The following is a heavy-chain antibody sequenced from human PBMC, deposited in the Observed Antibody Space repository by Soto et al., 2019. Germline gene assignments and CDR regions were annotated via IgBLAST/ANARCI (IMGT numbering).Heavy chain of an antibody. CDR3: ARDEVDYDFWSGYYIPRDYYYYYYMDV. J-gene: IGHJ6*03. D-gene: IGHD3-3*01. V-gene: IGHV3-21*01. CDR1: GFTFSSYS. Sequence: GGSLRLSCAASGFTFSSYSMNWVRQAPGKGLEWVSSISSSSSYISYADSVKGRFTISRDNAKNALYLQMNSLRAEDTAVYYCARDEVDYDFWSGYYIPRDYYYYYYMDVWGKGTTVTVSS. CDR2: ISSSSSYI.